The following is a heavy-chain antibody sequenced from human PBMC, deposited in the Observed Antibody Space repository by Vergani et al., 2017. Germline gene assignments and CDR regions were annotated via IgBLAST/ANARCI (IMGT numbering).Heavy chain of an antibody. V-gene: IGHV7-4-1*01. D-gene: IGHD5-12*01. CDR2: INTNTGNP. CDR1: GYTFTSYA. J-gene: IGHJ5*02. CDR3: ARDVADIAANWFDP. Sequence: QVQLVQSGSELKTPGASVKVSCKASGYTFTSYAMNWVRQAPGQGLEWMGWINTNTGNPTYAQGFTGRFVFSLDTSVSTAYLQICSLKAEDTAVYYCARDVADIAANWFDPWGQGTLVTVSS.